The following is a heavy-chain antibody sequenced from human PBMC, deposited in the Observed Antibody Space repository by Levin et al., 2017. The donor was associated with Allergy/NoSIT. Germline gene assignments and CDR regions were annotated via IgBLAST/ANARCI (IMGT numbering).Heavy chain of an antibody. D-gene: IGHD2-2*01. CDR3: AKDLSAVPAANYYYAMDV. CDR2: TSDSGGST. J-gene: IGHJ6*02. Sequence: ASVKVSCAASGFTFSNYAMNWVRQAPGKGLEWVSGTSDSGGSTYYADSVKGRFTISRDNSKNTLYLQVNSLRAEDTALYYCAKDLSAVPAANYYYAMDVWGQGTTVTVSS. CDR1: GFTFSNYA. V-gene: IGHV3-23*01.